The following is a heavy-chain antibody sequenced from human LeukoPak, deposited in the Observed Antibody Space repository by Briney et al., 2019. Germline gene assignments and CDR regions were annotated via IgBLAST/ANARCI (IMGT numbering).Heavy chain of an antibody. CDR3: ARERCSSTSCYGDY. V-gene: IGHV3-66*02. CDR1: GFTVSSNY. Sequence: GGSLRLSCAASGFTVSSNYMSWVRQAPGKGLEWVSVIYRGGSTYYADSVKGRFTISRDNSKNTLYLQMNSLRAEDTAVYYCARERCSSTSCYGDYWGQGTLVTVSS. CDR2: IYRGGST. D-gene: IGHD2-2*01. J-gene: IGHJ4*02.